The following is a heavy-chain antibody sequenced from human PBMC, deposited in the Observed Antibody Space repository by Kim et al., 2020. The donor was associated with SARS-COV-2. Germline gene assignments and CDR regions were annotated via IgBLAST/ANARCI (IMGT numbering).Heavy chain of an antibody. D-gene: IGHD6-6*01. J-gene: IGHJ4*02. Sequence: SETLSLTCTVSGGSISSGGYYWSWIRQHPGKGLEWIGYIYYSGSTYYNPSLKSRVTISVDTSKNQFSLKLSSVTAADTAVYYCARVEYSSSFDYWGQGTLVTVSS. CDR3: ARVEYSSSFDY. CDR2: IYYSGST. V-gene: IGHV4-31*03. CDR1: GGSISSGGYY.